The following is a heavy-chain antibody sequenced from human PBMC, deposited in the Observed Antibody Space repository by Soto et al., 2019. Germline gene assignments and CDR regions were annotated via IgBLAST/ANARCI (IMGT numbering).Heavy chain of an antibody. CDR2: IWYDGSNK. Sequence: PGWCPGLSCAASRFSFSSYGMHWVRQDPGKGLEWVAVIWYDGSNKYYADSVKGRFTISRDNSKNTLYLQMNSLRAEDTSVYYCARDLGDILTGYFDYWGQGTLVTVSS. V-gene: IGHV3-33*01. D-gene: IGHD3-9*01. J-gene: IGHJ4*02. CDR3: ARDLGDILTGYFDY. CDR1: RFSFSSYG.